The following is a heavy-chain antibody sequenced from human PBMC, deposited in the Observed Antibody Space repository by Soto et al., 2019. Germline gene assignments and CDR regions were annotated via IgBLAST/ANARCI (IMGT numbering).Heavy chain of an antibody. CDR1: GYTFTSYY. CDR3: ERDTRPRYCSCGSCFVFSTRIPPDI. V-gene: IGHV1-46*01. Sequence: ASVKVSCKASGYTFTSYYMHWVRQAPGQGLEWMGIINPSGGSTSYAQKFQGRVTMTRDTSTSTVYMELRSLRSEDTAVYYCERDTRPRYCSCGSCFVFSTRIPPDIWGQGTMVTVSS. CDR2: INPSGGST. D-gene: IGHD2-15*01. J-gene: IGHJ3*02.